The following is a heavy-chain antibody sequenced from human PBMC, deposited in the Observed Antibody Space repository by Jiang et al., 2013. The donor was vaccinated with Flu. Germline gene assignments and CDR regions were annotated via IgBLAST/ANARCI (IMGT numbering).Heavy chain of an antibody. J-gene: IGHJ6*02. V-gene: IGHV4-59*08. Sequence: GLVKPSETLSLTCTVSGGSISSYYWSWIRQPPGRDWSGLGHIYYSGRTNYNPSLKSRVTISVDTSKNQFSLKLSSVTAADTAVYYCARQDYDNGMDVWGQGDHGSPSL. D-gene: IGHD3-22*01. CDR2: IYYSGRT. CDR1: GGSISSYY. CDR3: ARQDYDNGMDV.